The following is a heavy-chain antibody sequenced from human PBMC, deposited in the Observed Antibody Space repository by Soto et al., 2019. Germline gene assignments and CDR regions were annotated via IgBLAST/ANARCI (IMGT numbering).Heavy chain of an antibody. CDR1: DFTVSSNY. J-gene: IGHJ4*02. Sequence: EVQLVESGGGLIQPGGSLRLSCAASDFTVSSNYMSWVRQAPGKGLEWVSVIYSGGSTYYADSVKGRFTISRDNSKNMLYLQMTSRRAEETAVYCWAGGVPTYYWGQGTLVTVSS. D-gene: IGHD3-16*01. CDR3: AGGVPTYY. CDR2: IYSGGST. V-gene: IGHV3-53*01.